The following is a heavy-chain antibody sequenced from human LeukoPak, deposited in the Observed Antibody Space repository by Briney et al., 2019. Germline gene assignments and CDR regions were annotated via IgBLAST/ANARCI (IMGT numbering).Heavy chain of an antibody. Sequence: GGSLRLSCAASGFTFSSYWMSWVRQAPGKGLEWVANIKQDGSEKYYVDSVKGRFTISRDNAKNSLYLQMNSLRAEDTAVYYCARDYGKYSGYDLDAFDIWGQGTMVTVSS. CDR2: IKQDGSEK. D-gene: IGHD5-12*01. CDR3: ARDYGKYSGYDLDAFDI. CDR1: GFTFSSYW. V-gene: IGHV3-7*01. J-gene: IGHJ3*02.